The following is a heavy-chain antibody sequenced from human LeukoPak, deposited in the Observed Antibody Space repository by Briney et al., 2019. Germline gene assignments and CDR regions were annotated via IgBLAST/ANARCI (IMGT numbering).Heavy chain of an antibody. V-gene: IGHV3-53*01. Sequence: GGSLRLSCAASRFTFSSYAMSWVRQAPGKGLESVSFIYSDNTHYSDSVKGRFTISRDNSKNTLYLQMNSLRAEDTAVYYCARRAGAYSHPYDYWGQGTLVTVSS. D-gene: IGHD4/OR15-4a*01. J-gene: IGHJ4*02. CDR1: RFTFSSYA. CDR2: IYSDNT. CDR3: ARRAGAYSHPYDY.